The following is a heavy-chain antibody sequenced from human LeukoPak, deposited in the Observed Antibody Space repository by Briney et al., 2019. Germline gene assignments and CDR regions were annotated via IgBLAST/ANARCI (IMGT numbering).Heavy chain of an antibody. J-gene: IGHJ5*02. CDR1: GFTFSSYS. CDR3: ARDPTVYGDYHHGWFDP. CDR2: ISSSSSYI. D-gene: IGHD4-17*01. V-gene: IGHV3-21*01. Sequence: GGSLRLSCAASGFTFSSYSMNWVRQAPGKGLEWVSSISSSSSYIYYADSVKGRFTISRDNAKNSLYLQMNSLRAEDTAVYYCARDPTVYGDYHHGWFDPWGQGTLVTVSS.